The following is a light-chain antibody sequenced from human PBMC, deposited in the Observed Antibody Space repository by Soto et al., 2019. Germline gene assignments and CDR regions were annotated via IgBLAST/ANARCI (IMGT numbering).Light chain of an antibody. Sequence: ETVLTQSPGTLSLSPGERATVSCRASQSVGGNSLAWYQQRPGQAPRLLIYDTSKRATGIPDRFSGSESGTDFTLTISRLEPADFAVYYCQQYQNSPRTFGQGTKGDIK. CDR2: DTS. J-gene: IGKJ1*01. V-gene: IGKV3-20*01. CDR3: QQYQNSPRT. CDR1: QSVGGNS.